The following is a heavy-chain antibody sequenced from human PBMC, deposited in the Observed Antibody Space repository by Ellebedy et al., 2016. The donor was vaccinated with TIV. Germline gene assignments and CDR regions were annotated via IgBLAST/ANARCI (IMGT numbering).Heavy chain of an antibody. V-gene: IGHV3-11*01. CDR2: ISYSGDLM. J-gene: IGHJ4*02. Sequence: GESLKISCAASGFTFRGYYMSWFRQAPGKGPEWVSYISYSGDLMYYADSVKGRFTTSRDNAENSLYLQMNSLRAEDTAVDYCARLGVIAAAGSSDYWGQGTLVIVSS. D-gene: IGHD6-13*01. CDR3: ARLGVIAAAGSSDY. CDR1: GFTFRGYY.